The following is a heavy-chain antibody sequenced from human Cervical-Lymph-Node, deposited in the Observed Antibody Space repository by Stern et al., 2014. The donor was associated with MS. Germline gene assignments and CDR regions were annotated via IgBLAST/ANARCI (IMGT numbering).Heavy chain of an antibody. Sequence: QVQLVQSGAEVKKPGSSVRVSCKTSGDAFNNYGVSWVRQAPGQGLEWMGGIIPIFGTANYAQKFQGRVTISADESTGTVYMELSSLKSEDTATYYCARDRDYGGQAKRAYGMDVWGQGTTVTVSS. J-gene: IGHJ6*02. V-gene: IGHV1-69*01. CDR2: IIPIFGTA. CDR3: ARDRDYGGQAKRAYGMDV. D-gene: IGHD4-23*01. CDR1: GDAFNNYG.